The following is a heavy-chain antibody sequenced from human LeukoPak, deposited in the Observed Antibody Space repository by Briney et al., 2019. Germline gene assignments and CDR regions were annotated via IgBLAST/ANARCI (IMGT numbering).Heavy chain of an antibody. CDR3: AKGADMYDAFDI. Sequence: PGGSLRLSCAASGFTFSSYGMHWVRQAPGKGLEWVAVISYDGSEKYYADSVKGQFTISRDNSKNTLYLQMNSLRAEDTAVYYCAKGADMYDAFDIWGQGTMVTVSS. J-gene: IGHJ3*02. V-gene: IGHV3-30*18. CDR1: GFTFSSYG. CDR2: ISYDGSEK.